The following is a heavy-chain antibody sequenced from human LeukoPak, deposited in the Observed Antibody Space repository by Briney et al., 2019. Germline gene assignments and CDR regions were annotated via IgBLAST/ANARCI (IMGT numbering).Heavy chain of an antibody. D-gene: IGHD3-22*01. CDR2: IYYSGST. CDR3: ARHPWAPFDSSGYYFSYYYYYGMDV. CDR1: GGSISSGGYY. Sequence: SQTLSLTCTVSGGSISSGGYYWSWIRQHPGKGLEWIGYIYYSGSTNYNPSLKSRVTISVDTSKNQFSLKLSSVTAADTAVYYCARHPWAPFDSSGYYFSYYYYYGMDVWGQGTTVTVSS. V-gene: IGHV4-31*03. J-gene: IGHJ6*02.